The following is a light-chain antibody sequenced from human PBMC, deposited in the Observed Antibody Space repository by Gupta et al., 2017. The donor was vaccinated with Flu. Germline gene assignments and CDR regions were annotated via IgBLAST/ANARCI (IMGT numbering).Light chain of an antibody. V-gene: IGKV4-1*01. Sequence: DIVLTQLPHPLAVSLPQRPTTNCTSSQTLLQPSPRKNYLVWLQQKPGQPPKLLIYWASNRASGVPDRFTGRGSGTDFTLTISTLQAEDVAVYYCLQDDEYPRTFGQGTRLEMK. CDR1: QTLLQPSPRKNY. J-gene: IGKJ5*01. CDR3: LQDDEYPRT. CDR2: WAS.